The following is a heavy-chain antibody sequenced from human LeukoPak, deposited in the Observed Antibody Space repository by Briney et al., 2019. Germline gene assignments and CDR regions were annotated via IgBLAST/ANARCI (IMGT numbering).Heavy chain of an antibody. CDR3: AREEGYCSSTSCYNGMDV. V-gene: IGHV3-21*01. Sequence: PGGSLRLSCAASGFTFSSYSMNWVRQAPGKGLEWVSSISSSSSYIYYADAVKGRFTISRDNAKNSLYLQMNGLRAEDTAVYYCAREEGYCSSTSCYNGMDVWGQGTTVTVSS. CDR2: ISSSSSYI. D-gene: IGHD2-2*02. CDR1: GFTFSSYS. J-gene: IGHJ6*02.